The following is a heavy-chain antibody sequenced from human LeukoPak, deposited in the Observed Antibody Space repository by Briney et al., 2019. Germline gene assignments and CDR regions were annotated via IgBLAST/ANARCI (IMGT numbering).Heavy chain of an antibody. CDR3: ARDDALGDNALDI. CDR1: GFTFSSYG. CDR2: ILNDGSQE. D-gene: IGHD3-16*01. J-gene: IGHJ3*02. V-gene: IGHV3-33*01. Sequence: GGSLRLSCAASGFTFSSYGMHWVRQAPGKGLEWVAVILNDGSQEKYADSVKGRFTISRDNSKNTLFLQMNSPRAEDTAVYYCARDDALGDNALDIWGQGTMVTVSS.